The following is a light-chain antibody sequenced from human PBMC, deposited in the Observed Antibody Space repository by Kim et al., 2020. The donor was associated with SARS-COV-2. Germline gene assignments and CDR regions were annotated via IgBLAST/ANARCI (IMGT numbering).Light chain of an antibody. V-gene: IGLV3-1*01. CDR1: KLGDKY. CDR3: DAWDSKSFYVV. Sequence: SYELTQPPSVSVSPGQTASITCSGDKLGDKYACWYQQKPGQSPVLVIYQDTKRPSGIPERFSGSNSGNTATLTISGTQAGEEADYYCDAWDSKSFYVVFG. CDR2: QDT. J-gene: IGLJ2*01.